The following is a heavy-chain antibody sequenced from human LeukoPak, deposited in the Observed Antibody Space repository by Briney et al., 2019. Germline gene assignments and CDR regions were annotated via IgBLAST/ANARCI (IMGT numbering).Heavy chain of an antibody. D-gene: IGHD6-19*01. J-gene: IGHJ4*02. CDR1: GYSISSGYY. CDR3: ASTSGWHFDY. CDR2: IYHSGIT. Sequence: SETLSLTCNVSGYSISSGYYWGWIRQPPGKGLEWIGKIYHSGITAYNPSLKSRVTISVDTSENHFSLKLTSVTAADTAVYYCASTSGWHFDYWGQGTLVTVSS. V-gene: IGHV4-38-2*02.